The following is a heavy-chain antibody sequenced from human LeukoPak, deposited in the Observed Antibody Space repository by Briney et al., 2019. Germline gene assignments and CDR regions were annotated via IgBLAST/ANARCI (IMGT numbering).Heavy chain of an antibody. D-gene: IGHD3-3*01. CDR1: GGTFSSYA. CDR3: ARAPITIFGVVINRFDY. J-gene: IGHJ4*02. V-gene: IGHV1-69*01. Sequence: SEKVSCKASGGTFSSYAISWVRQAPGLGLEWMGGIIPIFGTVNYAQKFQGRVTITADESTSTAYMELSSLRSEDTAVYYCARAPITIFGVVINRFDYWGQGTLVTVSS. CDR2: IIPIFGTV.